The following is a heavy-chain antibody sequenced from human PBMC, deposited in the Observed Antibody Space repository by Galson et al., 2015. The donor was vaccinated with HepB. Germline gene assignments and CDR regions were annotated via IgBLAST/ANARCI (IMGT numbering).Heavy chain of an antibody. CDR3: VRGLLRIYGDYGGFDY. V-gene: IGHV3-48*01. D-gene: IGHD4-17*01. Sequence: SLRLSCAASGFTFNSYSMNWVRQAPGKGLEWVSYINGMSSVIYYADSVRGRFTISRDKAKKSMYLQMNSLRVEDTAVYYCVRGLLRIYGDYGGFDYWGQGTLVTVSS. CDR2: INGMSSVI. J-gene: IGHJ4*02. CDR1: GFTFNSYS.